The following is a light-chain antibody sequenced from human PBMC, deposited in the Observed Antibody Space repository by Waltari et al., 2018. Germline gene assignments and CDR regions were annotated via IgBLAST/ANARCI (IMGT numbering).Light chain of an antibody. V-gene: IGKV3-15*01. J-gene: IGKJ2*01. CDR3: QQYKDWPPAT. CDR1: QSISNN. Sequence: EIVMTQSPATLSVSPGERATISRRASQSISNNLAWYQQRPGQAPRVVIYGASTRPTGIPARFSGSGFGTEFTLTISSLQSEDFAVYYCQQYKDWPPATFGQGTKLDIK. CDR2: GAS.